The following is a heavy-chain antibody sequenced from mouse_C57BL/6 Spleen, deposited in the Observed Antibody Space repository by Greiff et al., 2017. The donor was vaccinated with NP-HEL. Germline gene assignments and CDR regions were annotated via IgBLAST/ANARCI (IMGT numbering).Heavy chain of an antibody. CDR1: GYTFTSYW. V-gene: IGHV1-59*01. CDR2: IDPSDSYT. Sequence: QVQLQQPGAELVRPGTSVKLSCKASGYTFTSYWMHWVKQRPGQGLEWIGVIDPSDSYTNYNQKFKGKATLTVDTSSSTAYMQLSSLTSEDSAVYYCPITTVVHYFDYWGQGTTLTVSS. CDR3: PITTVVHYFDY. J-gene: IGHJ2*01. D-gene: IGHD1-1*01.